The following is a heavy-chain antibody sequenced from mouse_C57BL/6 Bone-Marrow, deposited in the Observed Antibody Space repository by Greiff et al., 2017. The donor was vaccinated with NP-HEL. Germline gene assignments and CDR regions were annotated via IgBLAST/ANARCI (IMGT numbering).Heavy chain of an antibody. CDR3: AKTFYYSNGWFAY. Sequence: VQVVESGPGLVQPSQSLSITCTVSGFSLTSYGVHWVRQPPGKGLEWLGVIWSGGSTDYTAAFISRLSISKDNSKSQIFFKMNSLQADDTAIYYCAKTFYYSNGWFAYWGQGTLVTVSA. V-gene: IGHV2-4*01. CDR1: GFSLTSYG. D-gene: IGHD2-5*01. J-gene: IGHJ3*01. CDR2: IWSGGST.